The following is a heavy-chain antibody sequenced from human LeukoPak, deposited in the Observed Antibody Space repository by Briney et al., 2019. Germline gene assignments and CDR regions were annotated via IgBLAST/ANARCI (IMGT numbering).Heavy chain of an antibody. J-gene: IGHJ4*02. CDR2: IDSDGSGT. D-gene: IGHD1/OR15-1a*01. CDR3: STVEHF. Sequence: PGGPLRLSCSASGLTLSGYWMHWVRQIPGKGLVWVSRIDSDGSGTSYADSVKGRFTISRDDVKNMLYLQMNSLGVEDTGLYYCSTVEHFWGQGTLVTVSS. V-gene: IGHV3-74*01. CDR1: GLTLSGYW.